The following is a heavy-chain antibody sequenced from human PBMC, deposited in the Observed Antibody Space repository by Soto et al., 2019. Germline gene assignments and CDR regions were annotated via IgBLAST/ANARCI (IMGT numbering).Heavy chain of an antibody. V-gene: IGHV3-33*01. CDR3: ATAGVEEAIKVGYFLH. Sequence: QVQLVESGGGVVQSGRSVRLSCAASGFSFSSYGMHWVRQAPGKGLEWVAVIWYDGSTEHYADSVKGRFTISRDNTKNTLDLQMNSLRAEDTAVYYCATAGVEEAIKVGYFLHWGQGALVTVSS. D-gene: IGHD2-8*01. J-gene: IGHJ1*01. CDR2: IWYDGSTE. CDR1: GFSFSSYG.